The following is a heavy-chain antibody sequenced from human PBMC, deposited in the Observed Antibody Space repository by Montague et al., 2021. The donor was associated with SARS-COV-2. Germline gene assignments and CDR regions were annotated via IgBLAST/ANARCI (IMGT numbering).Heavy chain of an antibody. Sequence: SETLSLTCTVSGGSVSSDNWWTWVRQPPGKGLEWIGEIYHSGTTNYNPSLQSRVTISVDKSRNHLSLNLRSMTAADTAMYYCALPLGGARFDPWGQGILVTVSS. CDR3: ALPLGGARFDP. D-gene: IGHD1-26*01. CDR1: GGSVSSDNW. CDR2: IYHSGTT. V-gene: IGHV4-4*02. J-gene: IGHJ5*02.